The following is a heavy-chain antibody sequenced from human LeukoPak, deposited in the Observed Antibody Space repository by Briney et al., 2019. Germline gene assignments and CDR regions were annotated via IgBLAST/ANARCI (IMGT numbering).Heavy chain of an antibody. CDR1: GYTFTSFD. Sequence: ASVKVSCKASGYTFTSFDINWVRQATGQGLEWMGWMNYNSGNTGYAQKFQGRVTMTRNTSISTAYMELSSLRSEDTAVYYCARGGSFGLKANLDSWGQGTLVTVSS. CDR2: MNYNSGNT. CDR3: ARGGSFGLKANLDS. J-gene: IGHJ4*02. V-gene: IGHV1-8*01. D-gene: IGHD3/OR15-3a*01.